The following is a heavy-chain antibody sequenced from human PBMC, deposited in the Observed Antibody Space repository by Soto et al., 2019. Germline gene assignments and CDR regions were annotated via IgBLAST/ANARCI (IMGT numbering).Heavy chain of an antibody. CDR1: GFTFSTYG. V-gene: IGHV3-33*01. D-gene: IGHD1-26*01. CDR2: XXXXXRKX. Sequence: PXXSLRLSCAASGFTFSTYGIHWVRQAPGXXXXXXXXXXXXXRKXXYQXXXXXXXKXXXDXXXNTLYLKMDSLRDEDTAVYYCARAVGPYDYWGQGTLVNVSS. CDR3: ARAVGPYDY. J-gene: IGHJ4*02.